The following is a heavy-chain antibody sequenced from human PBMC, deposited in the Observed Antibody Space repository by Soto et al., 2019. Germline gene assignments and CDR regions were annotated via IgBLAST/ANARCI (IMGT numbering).Heavy chain of an antibody. CDR2: ISGGSERT. CDR3: AREGYSSGKAGCFDI. Sequence: EVQVLESGGGLVQPGGSLRLSCAASGFTFSSYAMAWVRQAPGKGLEWVSAISGGSERTHYADSVEGRFTISRDSSRNTLHVQMNNLRAEDTAVYYCAREGYSSGKAGCFDIWGQGTMVAVTS. V-gene: IGHV3-23*01. D-gene: IGHD6-19*01. CDR1: GFTFSSYA. J-gene: IGHJ3*02.